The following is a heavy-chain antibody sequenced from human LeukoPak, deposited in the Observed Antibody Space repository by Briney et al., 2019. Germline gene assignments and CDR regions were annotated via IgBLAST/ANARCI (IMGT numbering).Heavy chain of an antibody. V-gene: IGHV4-39*01. Sequence: SETLSLTCTVSGGSISSSSSYWGWIRQPPGKGLEWIGGIYYSGSTYYNPSLKSRVTISVDTSKNQFSLTLGSVSATDTAVYYCVSPRGFSYGYFDYWGQGTLVTVSS. CDR3: VSPRGFSYGYFDY. CDR1: GGSISSSSSY. J-gene: IGHJ4*02. CDR2: IYYSGST. D-gene: IGHD5-18*01.